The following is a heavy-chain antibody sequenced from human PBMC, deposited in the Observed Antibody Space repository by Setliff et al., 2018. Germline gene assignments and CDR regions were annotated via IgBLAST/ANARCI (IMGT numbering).Heavy chain of an antibody. Sequence: PSETLSLTCTVSGGSISSGDYYWIWIRQPAGKGLEWIGRMFSSGSTNYNSSPRSRVTISGDASKNQLSLKLSSVTAADTAVYYCARSFSRREKFLLDYWGQGALVTVSS. CDR1: GGSISSGDYY. J-gene: IGHJ4*02. CDR3: ARSFSRREKFLLDY. V-gene: IGHV4-61*02. CDR2: MFSSGST.